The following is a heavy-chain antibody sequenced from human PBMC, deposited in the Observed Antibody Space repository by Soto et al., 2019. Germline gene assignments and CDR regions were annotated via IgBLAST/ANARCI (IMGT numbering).Heavy chain of an antibody. CDR2: IYHSGST. V-gene: IGHV4-61*01. D-gene: IGHD6-19*01. CDR3: ARLSVAWFDP. Sequence: QVQLQESVPGLVKPSETLSLTCTVSGGSVSSGSYHWGWIRQPPGKGLEWIGYIYHSGSTNYNPSLKSRVTISVDTSKNQFSLSLTSVTAADTAVYYCARLSVAWFDPWGQGTLVTVAS. J-gene: IGHJ5*02. CDR1: GGSVSSGSYH.